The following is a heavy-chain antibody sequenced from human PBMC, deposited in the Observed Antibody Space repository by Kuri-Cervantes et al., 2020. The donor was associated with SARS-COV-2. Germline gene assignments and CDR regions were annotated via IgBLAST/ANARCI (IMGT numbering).Heavy chain of an antibody. CDR3: ARNIAARPADYYYYAMDA. J-gene: IGHJ6*02. CDR2: ISAYNDNI. Sequence: ASVKVSCKASGYTFTNYGISWVRQAPGQGLEWMGWISAYNDNINYAQKLQGRVTMTTDTSTSTAYMDLRSLRSDDTAVYCCARNIAARPADYYYYAMDAWGQGTTVTVSS. D-gene: IGHD6-6*01. CDR1: GYTFTNYG. V-gene: IGHV1-18*01.